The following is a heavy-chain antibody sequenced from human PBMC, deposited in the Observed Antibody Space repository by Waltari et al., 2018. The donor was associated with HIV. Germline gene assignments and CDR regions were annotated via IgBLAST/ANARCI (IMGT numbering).Heavy chain of an antibody. D-gene: IGHD3-3*01. CDR3: AKGAFLEWLLDWYFDL. CDR2: ISGSGGST. J-gene: IGHJ2*01. Sequence: EVQLVESGGGLVQPGGSLRLSCAASGFPFSSYAMTWVRQAPGKGLEWVSAISGSGGSTYYADSVKGRFTISRDNSKNTLYLQMNSLRAEDTAVYYCAKGAFLEWLLDWYFDLWGRGTLVTVSS. CDR1: GFPFSSYA. V-gene: IGHV3-23*04.